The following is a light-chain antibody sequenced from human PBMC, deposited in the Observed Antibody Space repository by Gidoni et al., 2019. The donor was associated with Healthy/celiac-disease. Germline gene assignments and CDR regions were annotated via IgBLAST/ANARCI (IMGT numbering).Light chain of an antibody. CDR1: QSVSSN. CDR3: QQYNNWPGLT. Sequence: EIVMTQSPATLSVSPGERATLSCRASQSVSSNLAWYQQKPGQAPRLLIYGASTRATGIPARFSGSGSGTEFTLTISSLQSEECAVYYCQQYNNWPGLTFGGGTKVEIK. J-gene: IGKJ4*01. V-gene: IGKV3-15*01. CDR2: GAS.